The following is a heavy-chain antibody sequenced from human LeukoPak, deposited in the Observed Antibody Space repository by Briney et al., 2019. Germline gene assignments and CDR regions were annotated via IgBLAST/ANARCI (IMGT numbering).Heavy chain of an antibody. V-gene: IGHV1-18*01. CDR2: ISAYNGNT. CDR3: ASFNSTRRAFDI. J-gene: IGHJ3*02. Sequence: ASVKVSCKASGYTFTSYGISWVRQAPGQGLEWMGWISAYNGNTNYAQKLQGRVTMTTDTSTSTAYMELRSLRSDDTAVYYCASFNSTRRAFDIWRQGTMVTVSS. D-gene: IGHD4-23*01. CDR1: GYTFTSYG.